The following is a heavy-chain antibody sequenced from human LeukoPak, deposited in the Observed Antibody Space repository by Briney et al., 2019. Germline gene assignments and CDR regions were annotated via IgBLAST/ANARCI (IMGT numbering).Heavy chain of an antibody. Sequence: SETLSLTCTVSGGSISSYYWSWIRQPPGKGLEWIGYIYYSGSTNYNPSLKSRVTISVDTSKNQFSLKLSSVTAADTAVYYCARGPLGGESFDIWGQGTMVTLSS. CDR2: IYYSGST. V-gene: IGHV4-59*01. J-gene: IGHJ3*02. CDR1: GGSISSYY. D-gene: IGHD3-16*01. CDR3: ARGPLGGESFDI.